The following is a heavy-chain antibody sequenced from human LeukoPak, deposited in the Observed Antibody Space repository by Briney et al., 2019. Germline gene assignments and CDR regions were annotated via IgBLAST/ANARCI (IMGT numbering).Heavy chain of an antibody. CDR1: GYTFTGYY. Sequence: GASVKVSCKASGYTFTGYYMHWVRQAPGQGLEWMGWINPNSGGTNSAQKFQGRVTMTRDTSISTAHMALNRLRSDDTAVYYCARVMVDGSGRKDYYYGMDVWGQGTTVTVSS. D-gene: IGHD3-10*01. CDR3: ARVMVDGSGRKDYYYGMDV. J-gene: IGHJ6*02. V-gene: IGHV1-2*02. CDR2: INPNSGGT.